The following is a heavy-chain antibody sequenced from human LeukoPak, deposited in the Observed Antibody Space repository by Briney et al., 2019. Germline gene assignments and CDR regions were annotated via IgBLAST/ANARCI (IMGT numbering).Heavy chain of an antibody. CDR1: GFTFSSYS. CDR3: ATDKGDFDY. CDR2: ISGSGGST. D-gene: IGHD3-16*01. Sequence: PGGSLRLSCAASGFTFSSYSMNWVRQAPGKGLGWVSAISGSGGSTYYADSVKGRFTISRDNSKNTLYLQMNSLRAEDTAVYYCATDKGDFDYWGQGTLVTVSS. V-gene: IGHV3-23*01. J-gene: IGHJ4*02.